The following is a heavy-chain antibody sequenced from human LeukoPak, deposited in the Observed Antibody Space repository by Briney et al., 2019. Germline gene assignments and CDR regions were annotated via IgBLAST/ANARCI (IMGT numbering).Heavy chain of an antibody. CDR1: GGTFSSYA. J-gene: IGHJ4*02. CDR3: ASSPRGYSYGTYFDY. CDR2: IIPIFGTA. D-gene: IGHD5-18*01. V-gene: IGHV1-69*05. Sequence: GSSVKVSCKASGGTFSSYAISWVRQAPGLGLEWMGGIIPIFGTANHAQKFQGRVTITTDESTSTAYMELSSLRSEDTAVYYCASSPRGYSYGTYFDYWGQGTLVTVSS.